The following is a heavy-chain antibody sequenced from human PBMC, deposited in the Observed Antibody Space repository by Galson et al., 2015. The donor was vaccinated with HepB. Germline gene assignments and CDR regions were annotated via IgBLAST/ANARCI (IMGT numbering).Heavy chain of an antibody. V-gene: IGHV3-23*01. CDR2: ISGSGGST. D-gene: IGHD3-22*01. Sequence: SLRLSCAASGFTFSSYAMSWVRQAPGKGLEWVSAISGSGGSTYYADSVKGRFTISRDNSKNTLYLQMNSLRAEDTGVYYCAKDTRAMIVVVITNAFDIWGQGTMVTVSS. CDR3: AKDTRAMIVVVITNAFDI. CDR1: GFTFSSYA. J-gene: IGHJ3*02.